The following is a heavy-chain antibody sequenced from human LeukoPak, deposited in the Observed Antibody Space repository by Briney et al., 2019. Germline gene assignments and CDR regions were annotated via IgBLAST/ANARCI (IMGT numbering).Heavy chain of an antibody. CDR1: GGSISSSY. D-gene: IGHD3-9*01. CDR3: ARGYYDVLTNYPKNFDQ. J-gene: IGHJ4*02. V-gene: IGHV4-59*08. Sequence: ASETLSLTCTVSGGSISSSYWSWIRQPPGKGLEWIGYIFYSGSTYYKSSLKSRLTISVDTSKNQFSLKLSSVTAADTAVYYCARGYYDVLTNYPKNFDQWGQGTLVTVSS. CDR2: IFYSGST.